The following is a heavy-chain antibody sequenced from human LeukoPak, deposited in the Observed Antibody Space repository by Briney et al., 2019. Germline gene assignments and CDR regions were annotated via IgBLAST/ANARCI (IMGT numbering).Heavy chain of an antibody. CDR1: GGTFSSYA. Sequence: GASVKVSCKASGGTFSSYAISWVRQAPGQGLEWMGGIIPIFGTANYAQKFQGRVTITTDESTSTAYMELSSLRSEDTAVYYCATRSLNRAAIFYYYYMDVWGKGTTVTVSS. V-gene: IGHV1-69*05. CDR3: ATRSLNRAAIFYYYYMDV. CDR2: IIPIFGTA. D-gene: IGHD2-2*01. J-gene: IGHJ6*03.